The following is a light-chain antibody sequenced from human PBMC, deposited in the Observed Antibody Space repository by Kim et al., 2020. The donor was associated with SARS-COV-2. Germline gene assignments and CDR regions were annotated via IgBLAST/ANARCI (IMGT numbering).Light chain of an antibody. CDR2: SNN. V-gene: IGLV1-44*01. Sequence: SELTQPPSASGTPGQRVTISCSGSSSNIGSNTVNWYQQLPGTAPKLLIYSNNQRPSGVPDRFSGSKSGTSASLAISGLQSEDEADYYCAAWDDSLNGAVFGGGTQLTVL. J-gene: IGLJ7*01. CDR3: AAWDDSLNGAV. CDR1: SSNIGSNT.